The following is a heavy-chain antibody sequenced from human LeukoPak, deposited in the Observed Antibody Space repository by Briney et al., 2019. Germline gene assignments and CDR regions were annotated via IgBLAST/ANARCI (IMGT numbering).Heavy chain of an antibody. Sequence: GGSLRLSCAASGFTFSSYAMSWVRQAPGGGLEWVSGIPGSGVDTFYADSVKGRFTISRDNSKNTLFLQMNSLRAEDTAVYYCAKEVGMYGTPTLDFCGQGTVVTVSS. J-gene: IGHJ4*02. D-gene: IGHD1/OR15-1a*01. CDR1: GFTFSSYA. V-gene: IGHV3-23*01. CDR2: IPGSGVDT. CDR3: AKEVGMYGTPTLDF.